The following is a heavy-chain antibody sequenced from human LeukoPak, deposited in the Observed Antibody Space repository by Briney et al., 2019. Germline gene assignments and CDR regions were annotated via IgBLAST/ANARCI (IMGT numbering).Heavy chain of an antibody. CDR2: IYSGGST. CDR1: GFTVSSNY. CDR3: ARGFEDLYYDSSGAMDV. D-gene: IGHD3-22*01. Sequence: PGGSLRLSCAASGFTVSSNYMSWVRQAPGKGLEWVSVIYSGGSTYYADSVKGRLTISRDNSKNTLYLQMNSLRAEDTAVYYCARGFEDLYYDSSGAMDVWGQGTTVTVSS. V-gene: IGHV3-66*01. J-gene: IGHJ6*02.